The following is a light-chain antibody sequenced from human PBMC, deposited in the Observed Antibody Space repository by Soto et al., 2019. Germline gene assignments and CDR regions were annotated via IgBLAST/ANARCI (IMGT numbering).Light chain of an antibody. Sequence: DIPMTQSPSSLSASVGDRVTITCRASQSLSSYLNWYQQKPGEAPKILIYAASSLQSGVPSRFSGSGSGTDFTLTISSLQPEDFATYYCQQSSSTPWTFGQGTKVEIK. J-gene: IGKJ1*01. V-gene: IGKV1-39*01. CDR1: QSLSSY. CDR3: QQSSSTPWT. CDR2: AAS.